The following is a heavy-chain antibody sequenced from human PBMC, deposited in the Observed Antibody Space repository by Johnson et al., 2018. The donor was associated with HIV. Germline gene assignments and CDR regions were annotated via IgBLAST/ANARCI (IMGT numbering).Heavy chain of an antibody. D-gene: IGHD3-10*01. CDR1: GFTFSSYT. J-gene: IGHJ3*02. V-gene: IGHV3-30*04. CDR3: AREGFIPVLLRGGAFDI. CDR2: ISYDGSNR. Sequence: QMLLVESGGGVVQPGRSLRLSCAASGFTFSSYTMHWVRQAPGKGLEWVAVISYDGSNRYYVDSVKGRFTISRDNAKNSLYLQMNSLRAEDTAVYYCAREGFIPVLLRGGAFDIWGQGTMVTVSS.